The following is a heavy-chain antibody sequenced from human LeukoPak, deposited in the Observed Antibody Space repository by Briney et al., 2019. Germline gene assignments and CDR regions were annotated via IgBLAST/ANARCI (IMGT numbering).Heavy chain of an antibody. J-gene: IGHJ4*02. Sequence: GESLKTSCQGSGYTFTKYWIGWVRQVPGEGLGWMGIIYPGDADTRYSPAFQGQATISADKTITTAYLQWNSLKAADTAMYYCARGGYSSSWYCYSDYWGQGTLVTVSS. CDR1: GYTFTKYW. V-gene: IGHV5-51*01. D-gene: IGHD2-2*01. CDR3: ARGGYSSSWYCYSDY. CDR2: IYPGDADT.